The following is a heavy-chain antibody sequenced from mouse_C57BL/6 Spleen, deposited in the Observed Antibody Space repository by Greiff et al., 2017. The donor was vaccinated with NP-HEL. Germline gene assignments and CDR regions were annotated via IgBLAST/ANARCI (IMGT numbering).Heavy chain of an antibody. CDR3: ARGDYYGSSYVGY. D-gene: IGHD1-1*01. CDR1: GYTFTSYW. V-gene: IGHV1-50*01. CDR2: IDPSDSYT. J-gene: IGHJ2*01. Sequence: QVQLKQPGAELVKPGASVKLSCKASGYTFTSYWMQWVKQRPGQGLEWIGEIDPSDSYTNYNQKFKGKATLTVDTSSSTAYMQLSSLTSEDSAVYYCARGDYYGSSYVGYWGQGTTLTVSS.